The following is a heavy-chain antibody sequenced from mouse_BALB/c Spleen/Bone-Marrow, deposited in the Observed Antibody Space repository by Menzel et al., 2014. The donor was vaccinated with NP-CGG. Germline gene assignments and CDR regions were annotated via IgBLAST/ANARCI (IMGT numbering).Heavy chain of an antibody. CDR3: ARGTFDY. CDR1: GYTFTSYW. Sequence: QVQLKHSGAELVKPGASVKLSCKASGYTFTSYWMHWVKQGPGQGLEWIGEINPSNGRTNYNEKFKSKATLTVDKSSSTAYMQLSSLTSEDSAVYYCARGTFDYWGQATTLTVSS. CDR2: INPSNGRT. J-gene: IGHJ2*01. V-gene: IGHV1S81*02.